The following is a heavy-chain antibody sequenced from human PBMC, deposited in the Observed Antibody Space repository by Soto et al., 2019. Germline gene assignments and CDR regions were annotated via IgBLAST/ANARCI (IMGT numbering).Heavy chain of an antibody. Sequence: ASVKVSCKASGYTFTSYDINWVRQATGQGLEWMGWMNPNSGNTGYAQKFQGRGTMTRNTSISTAYMELSSLRSEDTAVYYCARGYSGYDFYYYYYMDVWGKGTTVTVSS. J-gene: IGHJ6*03. V-gene: IGHV1-8*01. D-gene: IGHD5-12*01. CDR1: GYTFTSYD. CDR3: ARGYSGYDFYYYYYMDV. CDR2: MNPNSGNT.